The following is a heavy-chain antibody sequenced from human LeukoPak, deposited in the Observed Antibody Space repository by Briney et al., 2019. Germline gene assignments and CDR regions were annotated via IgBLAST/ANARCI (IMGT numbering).Heavy chain of an antibody. CDR2: MKSKNDGGTT. J-gene: IGHJ4*02. V-gene: IGHV3-15*01. CDR3: TTEEVVPAGYYFDY. D-gene: IGHD2-2*01. Sequence: PGGSLRLSCAASGFTFSNAWMSWVRQAPGKGLEWVGRMKSKNDGGTTDYAAPVKGRFTSTSDDEKNPLYLQMNSLKPDDTAVYYFTTEEVVPAGYYFDYWGQGTLVTVSS. CDR1: GFTFSNAW.